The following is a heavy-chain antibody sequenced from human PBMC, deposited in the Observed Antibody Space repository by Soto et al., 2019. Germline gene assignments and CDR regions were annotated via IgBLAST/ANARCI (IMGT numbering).Heavy chain of an antibody. Sequence: EVQLVESGGGLVQPGGSLKRSCAASGFTFSGSAMHWVRQASGKGLEWVGRIRIKGTNYATAYGASLKGRFTISRDDSKHPAYLQTTRMNTEDTDVYYCRRQASDFLRRKPQYYIDVWGKGTPGTVSS. D-gene: IGHD3-3*01. CDR2: IRIKGTNYAT. CDR1: GFTFSGSA. V-gene: IGHV3-73*01. J-gene: IGHJ6*03. CDR3: RRQASDFLRRKPQYYIDV.